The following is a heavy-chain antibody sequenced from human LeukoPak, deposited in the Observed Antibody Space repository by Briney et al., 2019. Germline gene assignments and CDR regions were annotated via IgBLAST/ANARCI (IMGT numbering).Heavy chain of an antibody. CDR3: VCDSSSWYSGYFQH. Sequence: PGGSLRLSCAASGFTFSSYWMSWVRQAPGKGLEWVANIKQDGSEKYYVDSVKGRFTISRDNAKNSLYLQMNSLRAEDTAVYYCVCDSSSWYSGYFQHWGQGTLVTVS. J-gene: IGHJ1*01. V-gene: IGHV3-7*01. CDR1: GFTFSSYW. D-gene: IGHD6-13*01. CDR2: IKQDGSEK.